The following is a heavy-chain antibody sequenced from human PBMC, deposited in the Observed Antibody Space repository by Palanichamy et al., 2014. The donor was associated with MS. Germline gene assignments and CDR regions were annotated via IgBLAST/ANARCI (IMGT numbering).Heavy chain of an antibody. Sequence: EVQLVETGGGLIQPGGSLRLSCAASGFTVNRYYINWVRQVPGKGLEWVSVVHSDGRTFYTDSVKGRFTMSRDISKNMVYLQMDSPRVDDTAVYYCAREQWYYFDFWGQGTLVTVSS. D-gene: IGHD6-19*01. V-gene: IGHV3-53*02. CDR2: VHSDGRT. CDR3: AREQWYYFDF. J-gene: IGHJ4*02. CDR1: GFTVNRYY.